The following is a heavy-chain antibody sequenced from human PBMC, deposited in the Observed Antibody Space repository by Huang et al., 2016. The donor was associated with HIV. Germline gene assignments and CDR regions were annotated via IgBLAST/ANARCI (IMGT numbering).Heavy chain of an antibody. CDR1: GYNFITHW. Sequence: EVQLVQSGAEVKKAGESLKISCKGSGYNFITHWIVWVRQMPGKGLEWMGNIYPADSDARYSPSLQGQVTMSADKSISTAYLQWSSLKASDTAMYYCAKPHMLKGSFDYWGQGTLVTVSS. J-gene: IGHJ4*02. CDR3: AKPHMLKGSFDY. V-gene: IGHV5-51*03. CDR2: IYPADSDA. D-gene: IGHD3-16*01.